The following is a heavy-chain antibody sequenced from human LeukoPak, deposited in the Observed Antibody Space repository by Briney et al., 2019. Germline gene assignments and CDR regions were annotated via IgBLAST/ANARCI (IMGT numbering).Heavy chain of an antibody. V-gene: IGHV4-59*08. CDR3: ARATITIHPGGAFDI. Sequence: SETLSLTCTVSGASISSYYWSWIRQPPGKGLEWIGYIYYSGSTNYNPSLKSRVTISVDTSKNQFSLKLSSVTAADTAVYYCARATITIHPGGAFDIWGQGTMVTVSS. CDR1: GASISSYY. J-gene: IGHJ3*02. D-gene: IGHD3-3*01. CDR2: IYYSGST.